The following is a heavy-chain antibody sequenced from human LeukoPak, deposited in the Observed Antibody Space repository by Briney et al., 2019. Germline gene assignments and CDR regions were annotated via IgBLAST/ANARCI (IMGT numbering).Heavy chain of an antibody. CDR2: FDPEDGET. D-gene: IGHD3-22*01. CDR1: GYTLTELS. J-gene: IGHJ4*02. CDR3: ATDIIYSSGYYQRIDDY. V-gene: IGHV1-24*01. Sequence: ASVKVSCKVSGYTLTELSMHWVRQAPGKGLEWMGGFDPEDGETIYAQKFQGRVTMTEDTSTDTAYMELSSLRSEDTAVYYCATDIIYSSGYYQRIDDYWGQGTLVTVSS.